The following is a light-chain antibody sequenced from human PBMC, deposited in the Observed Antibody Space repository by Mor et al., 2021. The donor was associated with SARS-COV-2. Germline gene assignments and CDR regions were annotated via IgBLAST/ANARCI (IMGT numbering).Light chain of an antibody. CDR1: QSVTSSY. CDR2: GAS. V-gene: IGKV3-20*01. Sequence: QSVTSSYLAWYQQKPGQAPRLLIYGASSRATGIPDRFSGSGSGTDFTLTISRLEPEDFAVYYCQQYGSSPRTFGQGTK. CDR3: QQYGSSPRT. J-gene: IGKJ1*01.